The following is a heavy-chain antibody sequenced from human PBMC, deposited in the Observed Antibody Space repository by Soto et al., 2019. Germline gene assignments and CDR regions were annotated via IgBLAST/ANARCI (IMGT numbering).Heavy chain of an antibody. J-gene: IGHJ6*02. CDR2: ISSSSSYI. Sequence: LRLSCAASGFTFSSYSMNWVRQAPWKGLEWVSSISSSSSYIYYADSVKGRFTISRDNAKNSLYLQMNSLRAEDTAVYYCARDLGFGYCSSTSCYRAGHYYGMDVWGQGTTVTVYS. D-gene: IGHD2-2*01. V-gene: IGHV3-21*01. CDR1: GFTFSSYS. CDR3: ARDLGFGYCSSTSCYRAGHYYGMDV.